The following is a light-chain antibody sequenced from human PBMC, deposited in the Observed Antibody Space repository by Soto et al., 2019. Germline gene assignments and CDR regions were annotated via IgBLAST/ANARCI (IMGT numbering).Light chain of an antibody. CDR1: SSDVGAYNY. CDR2: EVT. CDR3: SSYTSGSTRVV. Sequence: QSVLTQPASVSGSPGQSITISGTGSSSDVGAYNYVSWYQQHPGKAPRLMIYEVTNRPSGVSNRFSGSKSGNTASLTLSGLRAEDEADYYCSSYTSGSTRVVFGGGTKVTV. J-gene: IGLJ2*01. V-gene: IGLV2-14*01.